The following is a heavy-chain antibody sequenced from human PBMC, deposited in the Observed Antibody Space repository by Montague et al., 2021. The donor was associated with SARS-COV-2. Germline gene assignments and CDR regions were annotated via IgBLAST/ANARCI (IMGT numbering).Heavy chain of an antibody. V-gene: IGHV3-48*03. Sequence: SLRLSFAASGFTFSSYEMNWVRQAPGKGLEWVSYISSSGSTIYYADSVKGRFTISRDNAKNSLYLQMNSLRAEDTAVYYCARWVSDITIFGVVIARYFDYWGQGTLVTASS. CDR3: ARWVSDITIFGVVIARYFDY. CDR1: GFTFSSYE. CDR2: ISSSGSTI. D-gene: IGHD3-3*01. J-gene: IGHJ4*02.